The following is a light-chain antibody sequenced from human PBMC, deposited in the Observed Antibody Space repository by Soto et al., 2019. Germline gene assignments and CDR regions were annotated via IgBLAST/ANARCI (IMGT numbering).Light chain of an antibody. CDR1: QGISSW. V-gene: IGKV1-12*01. CDR2: DAS. Sequence: DIQMTQSPSSVSASVGDRVTITCRASQGISSWLAWYQQKPEKAPKLVIYDASSLQSGVPSRFSGSGSGTDFTLTISSLQPEDFATYYCQKYSSAPPEFTFGGGTKVEIK. J-gene: IGKJ4*01. CDR3: QKYSSAPPEFT.